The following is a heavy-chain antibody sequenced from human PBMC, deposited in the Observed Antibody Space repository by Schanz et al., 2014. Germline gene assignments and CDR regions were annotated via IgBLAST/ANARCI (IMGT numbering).Heavy chain of an antibody. CDR1: GGSIRSGTYY. CDR3: ARDTTWRLDL. J-gene: IGHJ2*01. Sequence: QVQLQESGPGLVKPSQTLSLTCTVSGGSIRSGTYYWSWIRQPAGKALEWVGRVFPKGIPNYNPSLKSRVTIPLDTSKTHFSLTLTSLTAADTAVYYCARDTTWRLDLWGRGTLVTVSS. D-gene: IGHD1-1*01. CDR2: VFPKGIP. V-gene: IGHV4-61*02.